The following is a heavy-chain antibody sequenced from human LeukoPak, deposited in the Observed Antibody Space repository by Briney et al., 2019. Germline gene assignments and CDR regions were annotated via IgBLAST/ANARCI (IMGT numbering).Heavy chain of an antibody. CDR1: GFTFKSYN. Sequence: GGSLRLSCAASGFTFKSYNIHWARQAPGKGLGWVAVISYDGSNEYYADCGRGRFTISRDNSKNTLYLQMTGLRADDTAVYYCARESTSGWFDYWGQGTLVTVSS. V-gene: IGHV3-30-3*01. CDR3: ARESTSGWFDY. D-gene: IGHD6-19*01. J-gene: IGHJ4*02. CDR2: ISYDGSNE.